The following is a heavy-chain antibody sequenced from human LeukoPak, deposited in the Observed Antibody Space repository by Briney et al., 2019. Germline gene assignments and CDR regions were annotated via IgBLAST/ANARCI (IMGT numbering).Heavy chain of an antibody. Sequence: GGSLRLPCAASGFTFSSYSMNWVRQPPGKGLEWVSFISSGGRIIYYADSVKGRFTISRDNGKNSLYLQMNSLRDEDTAVYYCARLFGGDSGNFNYWGQGTLVTVSS. J-gene: IGHJ4*02. CDR2: ISSGGRII. CDR3: ARLFGGDSGNFNY. V-gene: IGHV3-48*02. D-gene: IGHD2-21*02. CDR1: GFTFSSYS.